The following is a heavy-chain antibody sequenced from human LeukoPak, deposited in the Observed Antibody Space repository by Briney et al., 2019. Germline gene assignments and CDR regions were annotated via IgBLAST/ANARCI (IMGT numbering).Heavy chain of an antibody. V-gene: IGHV1-69*13. CDR2: IIPIFGTA. Sequence: SVKVSCKASGGTFSSYAISWVRQAPGQGLEWKGGIIPIFGTANYAQKFQGRVTITADESTSTAYMELSSLRSEDTAVYYCARLGYCSSTSCPPPDYWGQGTLVTVSS. D-gene: IGHD2-2*01. CDR1: GGTFSSYA. J-gene: IGHJ4*02. CDR3: ARLGYCSSTSCPPPDY.